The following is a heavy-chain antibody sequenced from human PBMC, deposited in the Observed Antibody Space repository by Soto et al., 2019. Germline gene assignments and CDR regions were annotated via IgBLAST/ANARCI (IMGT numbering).Heavy chain of an antibody. CDR3: AKTDGYEVEY. J-gene: IGHJ4*02. CDR1: GYRFVRYW. CDR2: IYPGDSDT. D-gene: IGHD5-18*01. Sequence: GYSLKLSCTGSGYRFVRYWIAWVRQMPGKGLEWMGSIYPGDSDTTYSPSIQGQVTISADKSSTTVYLQWNTLKASDTAVYYCAKTDGYEVEYWGQGTQVTVSS. V-gene: IGHV5-51*01.